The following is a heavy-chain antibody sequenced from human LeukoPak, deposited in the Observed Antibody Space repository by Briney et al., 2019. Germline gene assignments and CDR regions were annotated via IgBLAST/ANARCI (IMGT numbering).Heavy chain of an antibody. CDR1: GGSISSSNW. J-gene: IGHJ5*02. CDR2: IYHSGST. D-gene: IGHD2-15*01. CDR3: AQVVVVAATDWFDP. V-gene: IGHV4-4*02. Sequence: SETLSLTCAVSGGSISSSNWWSWVRQPPGKGLEWIGEIYHSGSTNYNPSLKSRVTKSVDKSKNQFSLKLSSVTAADTAVYYCAQVVVVAATDWFDPWGQGTLVTVSS.